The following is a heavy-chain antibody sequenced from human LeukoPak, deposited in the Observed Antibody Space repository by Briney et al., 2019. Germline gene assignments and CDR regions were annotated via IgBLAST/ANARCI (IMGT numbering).Heavy chain of an antibody. J-gene: IGHJ4*02. CDR3: ASEDIEELQF. Sequence: GGSLRLSCTASGLTFSRYSMNWVRQAPGKGPEWVSYISSSGRTMYYAGSVQGRFTISRDNAKNSLYLQMNSLRAEDTALYYCASEDIEELQFWGQGTLVSVSS. CDR2: ISSSGRTM. CDR1: GLTFSRYS. D-gene: IGHD2-15*01. V-gene: IGHV3-48*01.